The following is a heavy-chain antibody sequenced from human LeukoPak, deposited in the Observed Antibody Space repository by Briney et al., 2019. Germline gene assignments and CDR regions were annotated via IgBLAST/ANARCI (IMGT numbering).Heavy chain of an antibody. Sequence: GGSLRLSCSASRFTFSSHAMHWVRRTPGKGLEYVSGISSDGDSTYYADSVKGRFIISRENSKTTLYLQMSSLRPESTVVYPCMQEWVCIIVVPRHFDYWGQGTLVTVSS. CDR1: RFTFSSHA. J-gene: IGHJ4*02. CDR2: ISSDGDST. D-gene: IGHD2-15*01. V-gene: IGHV3-64D*09. CDR3: MQEWVCIIVVPRHFDY.